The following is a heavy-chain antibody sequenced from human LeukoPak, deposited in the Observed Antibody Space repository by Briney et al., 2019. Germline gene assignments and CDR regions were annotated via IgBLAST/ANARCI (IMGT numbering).Heavy chain of an antibody. D-gene: IGHD4-23*01. CDR1: GFTFSSYA. CDR2: ISGSGGST. J-gene: IGHJ4*02. Sequence: PGGSLRLSCAASGFTFSSYAMIWVRQAPGRGLEWFSGISGSGGSTFYADSVKGRFTISRDNSKNTLYLLINSLRAEDTAVYYCAKDRGYGGDSEVDYWGQGTLVTVSS. V-gene: IGHV3-23*01. CDR3: AKDRGYGGDSEVDY.